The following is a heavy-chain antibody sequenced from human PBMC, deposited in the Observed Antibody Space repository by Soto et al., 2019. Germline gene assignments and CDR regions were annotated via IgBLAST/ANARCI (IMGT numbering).Heavy chain of an antibody. CDR2: ISGGGDTT. CDR1: GFTFNNYA. CDR3: AKGRGGSGSLTPRVDF. Sequence: EVQLLESGGGLVQPGGSLRLSCAASGFTFNNYAMTWVRQAPGKGLEWVSAISGGGDTTSYADSVKGRFTVSRDGSKKTLYLQMSSLRAEDTALYYSAKGRGGSGSLTPRVDFWGQATLVPVSS. V-gene: IGHV3-23*01. J-gene: IGHJ4*02. D-gene: IGHD3-10*01.